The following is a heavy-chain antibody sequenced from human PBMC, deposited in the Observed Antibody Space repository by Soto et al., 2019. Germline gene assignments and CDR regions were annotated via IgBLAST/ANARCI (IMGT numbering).Heavy chain of an antibody. CDR2: ISHSGAVI. V-gene: IGHV3-48*03. J-gene: IGHJ5*02. CDR1: GFTFGAYE. Sequence: GGSLRLSCTVSGFTFGAYEMNWVRQAPGKGLEWISYISHSGAVIYYADSVKGRFTISRDNAKNSLYLQMNSLTAEDTAVYYCARGLLYNYNRSYSPHCFDPWGQGTLDTVSS. D-gene: IGHD3-22*01. CDR3: ARGLLYNYNRSYSPHCFDP.